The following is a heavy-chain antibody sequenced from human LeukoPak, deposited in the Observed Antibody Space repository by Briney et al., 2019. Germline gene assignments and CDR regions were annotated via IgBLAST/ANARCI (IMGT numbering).Heavy chain of an antibody. CDR2: IYYSGST. J-gene: IGHJ4*02. Sequence: SETLSLTCTVSGGSISSSSYYWGWIRQPPGKGLEWIGSIYYSGSTYYNPSLKSRVTISVDTSKNQFSLKLSSVTAADTAVYYCAITLTHVALFGYWGQGTLVTVSS. CDR3: AITLTHVALFGY. CDR1: GGSISSSSYY. D-gene: IGHD2-21*02. V-gene: IGHV4-39*01.